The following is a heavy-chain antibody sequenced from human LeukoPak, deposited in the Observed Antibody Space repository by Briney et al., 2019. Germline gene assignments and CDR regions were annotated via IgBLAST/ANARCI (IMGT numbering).Heavy chain of an antibody. J-gene: IGHJ6*03. V-gene: IGHV3-23*01. Sequence: GGSLRLSCAASGFTFSSYAMSWVRQAPGKGLEWVSAINGGGGSTYYADSVKGRFTISRDNSKNTLYLQMNSLRAEDTAVYYCASNYYGSGSYYYYYYHMDVWGKGTTVTVSS. D-gene: IGHD3-10*01. CDR1: GFTFSSYA. CDR2: INGGGGST. CDR3: ASNYYGSGSYYYYYYHMDV.